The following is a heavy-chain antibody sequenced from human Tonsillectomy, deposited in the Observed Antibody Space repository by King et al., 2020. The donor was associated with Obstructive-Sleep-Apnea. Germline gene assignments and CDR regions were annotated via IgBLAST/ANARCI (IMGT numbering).Heavy chain of an antibody. Sequence: VQLQESGPGLVKPSQALSLTCTVSGGSISSGGYYWSWIRQHPGKGLEWIGYIYYSGSTYYNPSLKSRVTISVDTSKNQFSLKLSSVTAADTAVYYCATTGYSSSWYVYWGQGTLVTVSS. CDR3: ATTGYSSSWYVY. CDR2: IYYSGST. J-gene: IGHJ4*02. V-gene: IGHV4-31*03. CDR1: GGSISSGGYY. D-gene: IGHD6-13*01.